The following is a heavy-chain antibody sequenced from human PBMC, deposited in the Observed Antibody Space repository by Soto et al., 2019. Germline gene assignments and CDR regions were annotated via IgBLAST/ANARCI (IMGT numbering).Heavy chain of an antibody. CDR1: GFTFSSYS. J-gene: IGHJ4*02. V-gene: IGHV3-21*01. CDR3: AREGINNYNEYYFDS. Sequence: PXGSLRLSCAASGFTFSSYSMNWVRQAPGKGLEWVSSISGSGNYTHYADFLRGRFTISGDNAKTSLYLQMNSLRAEDTAVYYCAREGINNYNEYYFDSWGQGTVVTSPQ. D-gene: IGHD4-4*01. CDR2: ISGSGNYT.